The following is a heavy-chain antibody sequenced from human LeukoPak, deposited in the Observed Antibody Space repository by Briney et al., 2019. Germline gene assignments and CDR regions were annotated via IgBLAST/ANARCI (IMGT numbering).Heavy chain of an antibody. V-gene: IGHV1-2*02. Sequence: ASVKVSCKASGYIFTDYYMYWVRQSPGQGPEWMGWINRNSGGTNYAQKFQGRVTMTRDTSTSTAYMELSSLRSDDTAVYYCPREGLDYWGQGTLVTVSS. J-gene: IGHJ4*02. CDR3: PREGLDY. CDR1: GYIFTDYY. CDR2: INRNSGGT.